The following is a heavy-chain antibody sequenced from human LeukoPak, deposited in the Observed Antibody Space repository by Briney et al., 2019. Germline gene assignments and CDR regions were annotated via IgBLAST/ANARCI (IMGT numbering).Heavy chain of an antibody. D-gene: IGHD3-3*01. CDR2: ISSSSSYI. V-gene: IGHV3-21*01. Sequence: GGSLRLSCAASGFTFSSYSMNWVRQAPGKGLEWVSSISSSSSYIYYADSVKGRFTISRDNANNSLYLQMNSLRAEDTAVYYCARDNYDFWSGYYRMVRWFDPWGQGTLVTVSS. CDR1: GFTFSSYS. J-gene: IGHJ5*02. CDR3: ARDNYDFWSGYYRMVRWFDP.